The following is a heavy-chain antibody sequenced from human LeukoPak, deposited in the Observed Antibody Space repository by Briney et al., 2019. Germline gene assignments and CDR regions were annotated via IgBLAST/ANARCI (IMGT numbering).Heavy chain of an antibody. J-gene: IGHJ4*02. CDR2: ISYDGSNK. V-gene: IGHV3-30-3*01. Sequence: GGSLRLSCAASGFTFSSYAMRWVRQAPGKGLEWVAVISYDGSNKYYADSVEGRFTISGDNSKNTLYLQMNSLRAEDTAVYYCARVGRWLQLSWFDYWGQGTLVTVSS. D-gene: IGHD5-24*01. CDR1: GFTFSSYA. CDR3: ARVGRWLQLSWFDY.